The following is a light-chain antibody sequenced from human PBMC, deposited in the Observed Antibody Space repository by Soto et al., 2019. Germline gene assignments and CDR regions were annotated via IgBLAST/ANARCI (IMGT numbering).Light chain of an antibody. CDR1: QSLSSSY. J-gene: IGKJ3*01. V-gene: IGKV3-20*01. CDR3: QQRLT. CDR2: GAS. Sequence: EIVLTQSPGTLSLSPGERATLSCRASQSLSSSYLAWYQQKPGQAPRLLIYGASSRATGIPDRFSGSGSGTDFTLTISSLEPEDFAVYYCQQRLTFGPGTKVDIK.